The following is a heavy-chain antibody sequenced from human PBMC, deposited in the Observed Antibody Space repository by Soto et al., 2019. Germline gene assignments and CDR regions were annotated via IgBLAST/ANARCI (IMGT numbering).Heavy chain of an antibody. D-gene: IGHD6-6*01. J-gene: IGHJ4*02. Sequence: GGSLRLSCAASGFTFSGYGMHWVRQAPGKGLEWVAVIWYDGSNKYYADSVKGRFTISRDNSKNTLYLQMNSLRAEDTAVYYCARELTSSSSGRVVRTIDYWGQGTLVTVSS. CDR2: IWYDGSNK. CDR3: ARELTSSSSGRVVRTIDY. CDR1: GFTFSGYG. V-gene: IGHV3-33*01.